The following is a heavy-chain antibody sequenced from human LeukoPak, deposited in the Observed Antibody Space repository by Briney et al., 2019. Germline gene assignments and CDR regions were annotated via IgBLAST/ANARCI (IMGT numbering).Heavy chain of an antibody. J-gene: IGHJ4*02. CDR2: IYSGGKT. Sequence: GGALRLSCTVSGFTASSNSMSWVRQAPGKGLEWVSFIYSGGKTHYSDSAKGRFNISRDNSKNTLYLQMNSLRAEDTAVYYCARRAGEYSHPYDYWGQGTLVTVSS. V-gene: IGHV3-53*01. CDR3: ARRAGEYSHPYDY. CDR1: GFTASSNS. D-gene: IGHD2/OR15-2a*01.